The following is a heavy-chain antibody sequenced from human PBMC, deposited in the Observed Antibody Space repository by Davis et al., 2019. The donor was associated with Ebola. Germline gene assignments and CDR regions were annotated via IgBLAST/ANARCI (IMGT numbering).Heavy chain of an antibody. CDR3: AHRHYGSGSYSFFDF. V-gene: IGHV2-5*02. CDR1: GFSLSTSGVG. Sequence: SGPTLVKPTQTLTLTCTFSGFSLSTSGVGVGWIRQPPGKALEWLALIYWDDDKRYSPSLKSRLTITKDTSKNQVVLTMTNMDPVDTATYYCAHRHYGSGSYSFFDFWGQGALVTVSS. D-gene: IGHD3-10*01. J-gene: IGHJ4*02. CDR2: IYWDDDK.